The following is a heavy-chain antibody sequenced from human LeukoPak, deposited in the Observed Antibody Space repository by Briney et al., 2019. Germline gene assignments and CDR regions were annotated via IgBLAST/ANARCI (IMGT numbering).Heavy chain of an antibody. J-gene: IGHJ4*02. CDR1: GYTFTSYG. V-gene: IGHV1-18*01. D-gene: IGHD6-19*01. CDR2: ISGYNANT. CDR3: ARPRVAGSFDY. Sequence: AXVKVSCKTSGYTFTSYGISWVRQAPGQGLEWMGWISGYNANTNYGQKFQGRVTMTIDTSTTTVYMELRSLRSDDTAVYYCARPRVAGSFDYWGQGTLVTVSS.